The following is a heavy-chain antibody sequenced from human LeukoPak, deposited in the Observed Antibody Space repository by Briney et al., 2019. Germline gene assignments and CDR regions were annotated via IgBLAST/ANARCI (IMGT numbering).Heavy chain of an antibody. CDR2: MYYSGST. D-gene: IGHD6-13*01. V-gene: IGHV4-39*01. J-gene: IGHJ5*02. CDR1: DGSISSSSYY. Sequence: PSETLSLTCTVSDGSISSSSYYWGWIRQPPGKGLEWIGSMYYSGSTYYNPSLKSRLTISVDTSKNQFSLKLNSVTAAETAVYYCARGGSSSWFPKGRFDPWGQGTLVTVSS. CDR3: ARGGSSSWFPKGRFDP.